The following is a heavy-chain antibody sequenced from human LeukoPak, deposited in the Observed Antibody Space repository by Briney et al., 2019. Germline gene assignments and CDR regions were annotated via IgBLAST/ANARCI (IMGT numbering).Heavy chain of an antibody. CDR3: AELGITMIGGV. V-gene: IGHV3-21*01. D-gene: IGHD3-10*02. Sequence: GGSLRLSCAASGFTFSSYWMHWVRQAPGKGLVWVSSISSSSSYIYYADSVKGRFTISRDNAKNSLYLQMNSLRAEDTAVYYCAELGITMIGGVWGKGNTVTISS. J-gene: IGHJ6*04. CDR2: ISSSSSYI. CDR1: GFTFSSYW.